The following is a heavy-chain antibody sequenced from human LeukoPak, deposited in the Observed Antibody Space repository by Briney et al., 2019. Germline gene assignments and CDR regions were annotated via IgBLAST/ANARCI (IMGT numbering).Heavy chain of an antibody. V-gene: IGHV3-66*02. J-gene: IGHJ6*03. Sequence: GGSLRLSCAASGFTVSSNYMSWVRQAPGKGPEWVSVIYSGGSAYYADSVKGRFTISRDNSKNTLYLQMNSLRAEDTAVYYCARDTAGYSSSWSPGDYYMDVWGKGTTVTVSS. CDR3: ARDTAGYSSSWSPGDYYMDV. D-gene: IGHD6-13*01. CDR2: IYSGGSA. CDR1: GFTVSSNY.